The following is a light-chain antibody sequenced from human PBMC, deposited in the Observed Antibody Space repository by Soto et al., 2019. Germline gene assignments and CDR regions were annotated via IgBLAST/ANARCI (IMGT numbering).Light chain of an antibody. V-gene: IGLV2-14*03. CDR2: EVS. CDR3: ASHTTSNTRV. Sequence: QSALTQPASVSGSPGQSIAISCTGTSSDVGAYDYVSWYQQHPDKAPKLIIYEVSHRPAGVSNRFSASKYVNTATLTISGLQTEDEADYYCASHTTSNTRVFGPGTKLTVL. CDR1: SSDVGAYDY. J-gene: IGLJ1*01.